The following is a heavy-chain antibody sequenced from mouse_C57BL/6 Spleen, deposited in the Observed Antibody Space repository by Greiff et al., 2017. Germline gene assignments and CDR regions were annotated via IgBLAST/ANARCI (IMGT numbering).Heavy chain of an antibody. D-gene: IGHD1-1*02. CDR3: ARGSPSYYAMDY. J-gene: IGHJ4*01. CDR2: IHPNSGST. Sequence: VQLQQSGAELVKPGASVKLSCKASGYTFTSYWMHWVKQRPGQGLEWIGMIHPNSGSTNYNEKFKSKATLTVDKSSSTAYMQLSRLTSEDSAVCYCARGSPSYYAMDYWGQGPSVTVSS. V-gene: IGHV1-64*01. CDR1: GYTFTSYW.